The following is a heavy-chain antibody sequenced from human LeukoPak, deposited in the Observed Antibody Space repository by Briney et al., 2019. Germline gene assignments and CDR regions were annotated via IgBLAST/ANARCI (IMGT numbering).Heavy chain of an antibody. V-gene: IGHV3-23*01. CDR3: AKDSAIVPAAPYAMDV. CDR1: GFTFNSYA. D-gene: IGHD2-2*01. Sequence: GGSLRLSCAASGFTFNSYAMNWVRQAPGKGLEWVSTISGISGATYYADSVKGRFTISRDNPKNSLYLQMNSLRVEDTAVYYCAKDSAIVPAAPYAMDVWGLGTTVTVSS. J-gene: IGHJ6*02. CDR2: ISGISGAT.